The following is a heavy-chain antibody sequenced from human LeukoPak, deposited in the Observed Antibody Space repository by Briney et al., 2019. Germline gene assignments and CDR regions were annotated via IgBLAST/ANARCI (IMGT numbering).Heavy chain of an antibody. V-gene: IGHV3-64*01. D-gene: IGHD5-18*01. CDR3: ARGQVDTAMDY. J-gene: IGHJ4*02. CDR2: ISSNGGST. Sequence: GGSLRLSCAASGFTFSSYAMHWVRQAPGKGLEYVSAISSNGGSTYYANSVKGRFTISRDNSKNTLYPQVGSLRAEDMAVYYCARGQVDTAMDYWGQGTLVTVSS. CDR1: GFTFSSYA.